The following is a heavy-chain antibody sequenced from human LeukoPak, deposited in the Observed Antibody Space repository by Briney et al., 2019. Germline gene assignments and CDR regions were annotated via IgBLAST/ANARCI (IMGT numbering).Heavy chain of an antibody. CDR3: AKDLGNVHGDCDY. CDR2: ISGSGGST. J-gene: IGHJ4*02. CDR1: GFTFSSYA. V-gene: IGHV3-23*01. D-gene: IGHD2-21*02. Sequence: GGSLRLSCAASGFTFSSYAMSWVRQAPGKGLEWVSGISGSGGSTYYADSVKGRFTISRDNSKNTLYLQMNSLRVEDTAVYYCAKDLGNVHGDCDYWGQGTLVTVSS.